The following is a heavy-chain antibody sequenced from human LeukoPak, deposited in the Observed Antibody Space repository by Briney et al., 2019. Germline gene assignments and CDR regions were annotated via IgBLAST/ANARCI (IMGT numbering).Heavy chain of an antibody. V-gene: IGHV3-43*02. Sequence: GGPLRLSCAAPGFMFHDYAIHWVRQAPGQGLEWVSLISGDGGSTFYADSVKGRFTISRDNSKNSLYLQMNSLRSDDTALYYCARESESSGWYDYWGQGTLVTVSS. CDR3: ARESESSGWYDY. J-gene: IGHJ4*02. D-gene: IGHD6-19*01. CDR1: GFMFHDYA. CDR2: ISGDGGST.